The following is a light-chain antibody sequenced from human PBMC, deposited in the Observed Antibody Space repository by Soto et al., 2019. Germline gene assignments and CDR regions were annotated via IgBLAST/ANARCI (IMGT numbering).Light chain of an antibody. V-gene: IGLV2-14*01. J-gene: IGLJ1*01. Sequence: QSALTQPASVSGSPGQSIALSCTGPSSDVGGYEYVYWYQQHPCKDPKCLIYDVSNRASGVSDRFSGSKSGNTASLTISGLQSEDEADYSCSSYKSSTSYVFGTGTKVTVL. CDR1: SSDVGGYEY. CDR3: SSYKSSTSYV. CDR2: DVS.